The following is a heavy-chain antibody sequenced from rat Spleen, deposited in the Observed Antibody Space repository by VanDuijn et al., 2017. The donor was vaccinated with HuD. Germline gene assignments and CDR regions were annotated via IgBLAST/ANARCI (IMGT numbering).Heavy chain of an antibody. J-gene: IGHJ2*01. CDR1: GFSLTSNS. V-gene: IGHV2-1*01. CDR3: ARDRDNSFDY. D-gene: IGHD4-2*01. CDR2: IWTGGIT. Sequence: QVQLKESGPGLVQPSQTLSLTCTVPGFSLTSNSVSWVRQPPGKGLEWLGVIWTGGITAYNSLLKSRLSITSDISKSQVFLKMNSLQTEATATYYCARDRDNSFDYWGQGVMVTVSS.